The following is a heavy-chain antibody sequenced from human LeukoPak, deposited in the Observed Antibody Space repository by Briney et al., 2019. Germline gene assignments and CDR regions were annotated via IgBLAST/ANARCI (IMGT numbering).Heavy chain of an antibody. Sequence: SETLSLTCAVYGGSFSGYYWSWIRQPPGKGLEWIGEINHSGSTNYNPSLKSRVTISVDTSQNQFSLKLSSVTAADTAVYYCARGRFLEWSYYYYMDVWGKGTTVTVSS. J-gene: IGHJ6*03. CDR2: INHSGST. V-gene: IGHV4-34*01. CDR1: GGSFSGYY. D-gene: IGHD3-3*01. CDR3: ARGRFLEWSYYYYMDV.